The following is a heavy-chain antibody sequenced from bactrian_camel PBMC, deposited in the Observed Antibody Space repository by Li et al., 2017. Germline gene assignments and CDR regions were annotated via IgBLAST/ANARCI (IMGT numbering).Heavy chain of an antibody. CDR1: GYTFTESTSC. CDR2: IGLRDGTT. Sequence: HVQLVESGGGSVQAGESLRLSCAASGYTFTESTSCLGWFRQAPGKNPEGVAAIGLRDGTTYYADSVKGRFTISQENAKNTVYLQMNSAKPEDTGMYICAAHLRLVGGACGAREARYNYWGQGTQVTVS. J-gene: IGHJ4*01. D-gene: IGHD6*01. V-gene: IGHV3-3*01. CDR3: AAHLRLVGGACGAREARYNY.